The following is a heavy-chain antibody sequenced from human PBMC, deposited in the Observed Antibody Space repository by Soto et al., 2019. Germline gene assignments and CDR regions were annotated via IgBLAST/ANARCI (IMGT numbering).Heavy chain of an antibody. Sequence: QVQLQESGPGLVKPSGTWSLTCPVLGGPLPSNTWWPWFPHPPGQGLEWIGEIYRTGSTNYNPSLKSRVTISLDKSENQFSLKVTSLTAADTAVYYCASRDPGTSVDYWGQGTLVTVSS. CDR2: IYRTGST. CDR3: ASRDPGTSVDY. D-gene: IGHD1-7*01. CDR1: GGPLPSNTW. J-gene: IGHJ4*02. V-gene: IGHV4-4*02.